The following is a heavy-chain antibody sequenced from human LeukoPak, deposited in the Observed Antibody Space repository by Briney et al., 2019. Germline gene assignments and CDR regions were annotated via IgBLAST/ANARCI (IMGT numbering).Heavy chain of an antibody. V-gene: IGHV3-7*01. CDR2: INQDGSVT. CDR3: ARDSYRALEY. Sequence: GGSLRLSCAASGFTFSDYYMSWIRQAPGKGLEWVAHINQDGSVTYYVDSVKGRFTISRDNAKNSLYLQMHSLRAEDTAVYYCARDSYRALEYWGQGTLVTVSS. CDR1: GFTFSDYY. D-gene: IGHD1-14*01. J-gene: IGHJ4*02.